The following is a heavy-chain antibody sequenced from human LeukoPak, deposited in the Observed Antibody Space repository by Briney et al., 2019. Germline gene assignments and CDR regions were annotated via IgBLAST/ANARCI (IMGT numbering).Heavy chain of an antibody. CDR3: ARHWSSSGGDFDY. CDR2: IYYSGST. CDR1: GGSISSGGYY. J-gene: IGHJ4*02. V-gene: IGHV4-31*03. Sequence: SQTLSLTCTVSGGSISSGGYYWGWLRQHPGKGLEWIGYIYYSGSTNYNPSLKSRVTISVDTSKNQFSLKLSSVTAADTAVYYCARHWSSSGGDFDYWGQGTLVTVSS. D-gene: IGHD6-6*01.